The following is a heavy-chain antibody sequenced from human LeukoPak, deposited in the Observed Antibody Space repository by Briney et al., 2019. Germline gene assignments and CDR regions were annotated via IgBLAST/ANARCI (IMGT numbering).Heavy chain of an antibody. V-gene: IGHV3-11*05. D-gene: IGHD3-22*01. J-gene: IGHJ6*02. CDR2: ITSSSYI. Sequence: GGSLRLSCAASGFAFSDYCMSWLRQAPGKGLEWVSYITSSSYINYADSVKGRFTISRDDAKNSLNLQMNSERAEDTAMYYCARDVLDSSGFLTGTDVWGQGTTVTVSS. CDR3: ARDVLDSSGFLTGTDV. CDR1: GFAFSDYC.